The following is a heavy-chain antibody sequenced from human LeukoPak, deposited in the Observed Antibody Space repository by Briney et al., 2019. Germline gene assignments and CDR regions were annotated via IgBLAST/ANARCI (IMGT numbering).Heavy chain of an antibody. Sequence: SETLSLTCTVSGGSISSGNYYWSWIRQPAGKALEWIGRIYTDGTTIYNPSLKSRVTISLDTYKNQVSLKLSSVSAAETAVYYCARLQNRLMHDYWGQGTQVTVSS. CDR2: IYTDGTT. CDR1: GGSISSGNYY. D-gene: IGHD1-14*01. J-gene: IGHJ4*02. CDR3: ARLQNRLMHDY. V-gene: IGHV4-61*02.